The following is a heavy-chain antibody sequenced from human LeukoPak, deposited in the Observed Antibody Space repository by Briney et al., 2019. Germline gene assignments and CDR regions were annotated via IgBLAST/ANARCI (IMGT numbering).Heavy chain of an antibody. J-gene: IGHJ4*02. CDR1: GGSISSSTYY. Sequence: SETLSLTCTVSGGSISSSTYYWGWLRQPPGKGLEWIGSIYYSGSTYYNPSLKSRVTISVDTSKNRFSLKLSSVTAADTAVYYCARRDYGDSNFDYWGQGTLVTVSS. CDR3: ARRDYGDSNFDY. D-gene: IGHD4-17*01. CDR2: IYYSGST. V-gene: IGHV4-39*01.